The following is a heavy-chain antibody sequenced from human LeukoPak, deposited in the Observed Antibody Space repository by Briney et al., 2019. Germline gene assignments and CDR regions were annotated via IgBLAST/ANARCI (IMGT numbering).Heavy chain of an antibody. CDR2: INHSGST. Sequence: PSETLSLTCAVYGGSFSGYYWSWIRQPPGKGLEWIGEINHSGSTNYNPSLKSRVTVSVDTSKNQFSLKLSSVTAADTAVYYCARNVVVIKYYYMDVWGKGTTVTVSS. CDR1: GGSFSGYY. J-gene: IGHJ6*03. CDR3: ARNVVVIKYYYMDV. D-gene: IGHD3-22*01. V-gene: IGHV4-34*01.